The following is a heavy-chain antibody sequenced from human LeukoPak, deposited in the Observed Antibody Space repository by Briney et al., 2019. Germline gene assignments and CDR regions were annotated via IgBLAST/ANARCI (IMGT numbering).Heavy chain of an antibody. V-gene: IGHV3-64D*09. CDR2: ISGNGGST. CDR1: GFSFSNYA. Sequence: VGSLRLSCSASGFSFSNYAMYWVRQAPGKGLEYVSAISGNGGSTYYADSVKGRFIISRDNSTNTLYLQMSSLRAEDTAVYYCVKGRTYFYGSGSYIFDYWGQGTLVTVSS. J-gene: IGHJ4*02. CDR3: VKGRTYFYGSGSYIFDY. D-gene: IGHD3-10*01.